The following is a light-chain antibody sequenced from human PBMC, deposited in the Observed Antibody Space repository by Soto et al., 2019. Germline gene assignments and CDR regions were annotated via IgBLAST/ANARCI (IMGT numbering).Light chain of an antibody. V-gene: IGKV4-1*01. CDR3: QQYYSTPLT. Sequence: DIVMTQSPDSLAVSLGERATINCKSSQIVLHSSNNKNYLAWYQQKPGQPPKLLIYWASTRESGVPDRFSGSGSGTDFTLTISSLQAEDVAVYYCQQYYSTPLTFGGGTKVEIK. CDR2: WAS. J-gene: IGKJ4*01. CDR1: QIVLHSSNNKNY.